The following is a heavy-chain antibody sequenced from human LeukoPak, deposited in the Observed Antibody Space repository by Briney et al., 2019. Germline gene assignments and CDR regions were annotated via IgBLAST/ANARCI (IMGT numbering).Heavy chain of an antibody. CDR3: VSGPYYDYVWGSSTAAFDI. CDR1: GYTFTSYG. V-gene: IGHV1-18*01. J-gene: IGHJ3*02. CDR2: ISAYNGNT. D-gene: IGHD3-16*01. Sequence: GASVKVSCKASGYTFTSYGISWVRQAPGQGLEWMGWISAYNGNTNYAQELQGRVTMTTDTSTSTAYMELRSLRSDDTAVYYCVSGPYYDYVWGSSTAAFDIWGQGTMVTVSS.